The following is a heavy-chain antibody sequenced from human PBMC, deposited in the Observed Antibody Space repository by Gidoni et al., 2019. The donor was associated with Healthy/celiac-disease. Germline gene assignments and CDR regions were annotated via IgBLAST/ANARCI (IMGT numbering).Heavy chain of an antibody. CDR1: GFTFSSYE. V-gene: IGHV3-48*03. CDR3: ASRGRPPLIDY. J-gene: IGHJ4*02. Sequence: EVQLVESGGGLVQPGGSLRLSCAASGFTFSSYEMNWVRQAPGKGLEWVSYISSSGSTIYYADSVKGRFTISRDNAKNSLYLQMNSLRAEDTAVYYCASRGRPPLIDYWGQGTLVTVSS. D-gene: IGHD5-12*01. CDR2: ISSSGSTI.